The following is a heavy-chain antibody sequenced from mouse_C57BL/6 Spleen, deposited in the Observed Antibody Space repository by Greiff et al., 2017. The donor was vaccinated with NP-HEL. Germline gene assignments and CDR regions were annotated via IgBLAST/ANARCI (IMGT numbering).Heavy chain of an antibody. D-gene: IGHD2-5*01. V-gene: IGHV5-17*01. Sequence: DVKLVESGGGLVKPGGSLKLSCAASGFTFSDYGMHWVRQAPEKGLEWVAYISSGSSTIYYADTVKGRFTISRDNAKNTLFLQMTSLRSEDTAMYYCARASYSNWAWFAYWGQGTLVTVSA. CDR1: GFTFSDYG. CDR2: ISSGSSTI. J-gene: IGHJ3*01. CDR3: ARASYSNWAWFAY.